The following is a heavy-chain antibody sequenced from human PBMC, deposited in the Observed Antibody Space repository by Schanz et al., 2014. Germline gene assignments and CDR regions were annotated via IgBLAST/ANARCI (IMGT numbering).Heavy chain of an antibody. V-gene: IGHV3-48*01. Sequence: EVHLLESGGGLVPPGGSLRLSCAASGFNFSDYAMCWVRQAPGKGLEWVSYISSASSTINYADSVKGRFTISRDNAKNSLFLQMNSLRAEDTAVYYCARAGYDADNWFDPWGQGTLVTVSS. D-gene: IGHD2-2*01. CDR3: ARAGYDADNWFDP. J-gene: IGHJ5*02. CDR1: GFNFSDYA. CDR2: ISSASSTI.